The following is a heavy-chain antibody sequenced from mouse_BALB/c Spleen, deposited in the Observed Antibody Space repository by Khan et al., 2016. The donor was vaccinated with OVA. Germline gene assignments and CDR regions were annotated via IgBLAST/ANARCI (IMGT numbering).Heavy chain of an antibody. D-gene: IGHD1-1*02. CDR3: ASGGYWYVDV. CDR1: GYSFTNYG. CDR2: INTYTGEP. Sequence: QIQLVQSGPEVKKPGETVKISCKASGYSFTNYGMNWVRQAPGKGLKWMGWINTYTGEPTYAADFKGRFAFSLEPSASTAYLQINNLKNEDTATYFCASGGYWYVDVWGAGTTVTVSS. J-gene: IGHJ1*01. V-gene: IGHV9-3-1*01.